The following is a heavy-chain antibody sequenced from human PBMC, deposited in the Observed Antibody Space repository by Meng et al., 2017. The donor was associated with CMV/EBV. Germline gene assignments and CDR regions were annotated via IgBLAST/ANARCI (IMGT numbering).Heavy chain of an antibody. D-gene: IGHD1-26*01. CDR2: INHSGST. J-gene: IGHJ5*02. Sequence: WGAGLLKPSVTLSITGAAYGGSFSGYYWSWIRQPPGKGLEWIGEINHSGSTNYNPSLKSRVTISVDTSKNQFSLKLSSVTAADTAVYYCARGVGGWFDPWGQGTLVTVSS. V-gene: IGHV4-34*01. CDR3: ARGVGGWFDP. CDR1: GGSFSGYY.